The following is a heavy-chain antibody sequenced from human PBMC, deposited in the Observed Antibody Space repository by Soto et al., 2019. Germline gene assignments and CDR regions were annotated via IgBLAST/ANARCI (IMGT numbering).Heavy chain of an antibody. V-gene: IGHV4-59*01. CDR3: ARGYRYGYGY. CDR2: IYYSGST. J-gene: IGHJ4*02. D-gene: IGHD5-18*01. CDR1: GGSISSYY. Sequence: QVQLQESGPGLVKPSETLSLTCTVSGGSISSYYWSWIRQPPGKGLEWIGYIYYSGSTNYNPSPKSPVTISVDTSKTPFSLKLSSVTDADTAVYYCARGYRYGYGYWGQGTLVTVSS.